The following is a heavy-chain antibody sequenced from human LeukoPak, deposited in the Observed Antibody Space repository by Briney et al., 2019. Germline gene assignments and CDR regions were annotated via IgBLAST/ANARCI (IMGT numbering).Heavy chain of an antibody. D-gene: IGHD4-17*01. J-gene: IGHJ5*02. Sequence: GASVKVSCKASGYTFTSYGISWVRQAPGQGLEWMGWISAYNGNTNYAQKLQGRVTMTTNTSTSTAYMELRSLRSDDTAVYYCARDGVYLEDYGEVVNWFDPWGQGTLVTVSS. CDR1: GYTFTSYG. V-gene: IGHV1-18*01. CDR3: ARDGVYLEDYGEVVNWFDP. CDR2: ISAYNGNT.